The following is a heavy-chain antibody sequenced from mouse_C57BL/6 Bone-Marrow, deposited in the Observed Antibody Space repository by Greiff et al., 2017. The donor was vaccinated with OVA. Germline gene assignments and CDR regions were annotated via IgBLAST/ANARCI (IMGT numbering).Heavy chain of an antibody. CDR3: ARRNAAQAYAMDY. V-gene: IGHV1-80*01. J-gene: IGHJ4*01. D-gene: IGHD3-2*02. Sequence: VQLQESGAELVKPGASVKISCKASGYAFSSYWMNWVKQRPGKGLEWIGQIYPGDGDTNYNGKFKGKATLTADKSSSTAYMQLSSLTSEDSAVYFCARRNAAQAYAMDYWGQGTSVTVSS. CDR2: IYPGDGDT. CDR1: GYAFSSYW.